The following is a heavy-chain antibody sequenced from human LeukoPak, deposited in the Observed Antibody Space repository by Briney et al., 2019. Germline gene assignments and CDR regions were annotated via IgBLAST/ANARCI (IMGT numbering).Heavy chain of an antibody. D-gene: IGHD6-13*01. Sequence: GASVKVSCKASGYTFTSNYMHWVRQAPGQGLEWMGIINPSGGTTIYAQKFQGRVTMTRDTPTSTVYMELSSLRSEDTAVYYCARVVAAAGTRRYWFDPWGQGTLVTVSS. J-gene: IGHJ5*02. CDR2: INPSGGTT. CDR3: ARVVAAAGTRRYWFDP. CDR1: GYTFTSNY. V-gene: IGHV1-46*01.